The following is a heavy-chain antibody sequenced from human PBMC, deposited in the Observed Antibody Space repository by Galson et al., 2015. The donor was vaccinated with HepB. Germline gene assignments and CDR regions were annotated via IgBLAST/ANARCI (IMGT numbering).Heavy chain of an antibody. V-gene: IGHV3-7*03. Sequence: SLRLSCAASGFTFSNYWMSWVRQAPGKGLEWVANIKEDGSEKYYVDSVKGRFTISRDNAKNSLYLQMGSLRAEDTAVYYCARGGGIWGQGTMVTVSS. D-gene: IGHD3-16*01. CDR3: ARGGGI. J-gene: IGHJ3*02. CDR2: IKEDGSEK. CDR1: GFTFSNYW.